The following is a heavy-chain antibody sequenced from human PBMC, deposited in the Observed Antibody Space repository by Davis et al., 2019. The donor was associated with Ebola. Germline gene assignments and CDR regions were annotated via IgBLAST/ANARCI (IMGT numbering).Heavy chain of an antibody. J-gene: IGHJ6*02. CDR3: ARGFVGSSFYYGMDV. D-gene: IGHD6-6*01. Sequence: GESLKTSCAASGFTFSSYSMNWVRHAPGNRLEWVSSISSSSSYIYYADSVKGRFAISRDNAKNSLYLQMNSLRAEDTAVYYCARGFVGSSFYYGMDVWGQGTTVTVSS. CDR1: GFTFSSYS. V-gene: IGHV3-21*01. CDR2: ISSSSSYI.